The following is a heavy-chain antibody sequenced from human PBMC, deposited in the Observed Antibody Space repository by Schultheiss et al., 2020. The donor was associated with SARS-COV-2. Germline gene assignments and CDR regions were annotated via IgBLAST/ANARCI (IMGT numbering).Heavy chain of an antibody. J-gene: IGHJ5*02. Sequence: SETLSLTCTVSGGSISSYYWSWIRQPPGKGLEWIGRIYTSGSTYYNPSLKSRVTISVDTSKNQFSLKLSSVTAADTAVYYCARLTVTTGADPWGQGTLVTVSS. CDR1: GGSISSYY. CDR3: ARLTVTTGADP. D-gene: IGHD4-17*01. CDR2: IYTSGST. V-gene: IGHV4-4*08.